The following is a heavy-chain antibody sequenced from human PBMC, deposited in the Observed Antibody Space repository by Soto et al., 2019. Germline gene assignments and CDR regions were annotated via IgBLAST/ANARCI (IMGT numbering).Heavy chain of an antibody. Sequence: GGSLRLSCAASGFTFSSYAMHRVRQAPGKGLEWVAAISGSGGSTYYADSVKGRFTISRDNSKNTLYLQMNSLRAEDTAVYYCAKGPYSGTYYDFWSGYYPFDYWGQGTLVTVSS. CDR2: ISGSGGST. J-gene: IGHJ4*02. D-gene: IGHD3-3*01. CDR3: AKGPYSGTYYDFWSGYYPFDY. CDR1: GFTFSSYA. V-gene: IGHV3-23*01.